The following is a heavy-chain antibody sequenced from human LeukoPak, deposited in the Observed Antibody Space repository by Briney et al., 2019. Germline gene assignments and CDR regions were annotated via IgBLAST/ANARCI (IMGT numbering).Heavy chain of an antibody. D-gene: IGHD2-21*01. CDR3: ARSRTLWGAFDI. Sequence: PGGSLRLSCAASGLTFSSYDMHWVHQATGKGLEWVSGIGTAGDPYYLDSVKGRFTISRENAKNSLYLQMNSLRAGDTAVYYCARSRTLWGAFDIWGQGTMDPVSS. CDR2: IGTAGDP. J-gene: IGHJ3*02. CDR1: GLTFSSYD. V-gene: IGHV3-13*05.